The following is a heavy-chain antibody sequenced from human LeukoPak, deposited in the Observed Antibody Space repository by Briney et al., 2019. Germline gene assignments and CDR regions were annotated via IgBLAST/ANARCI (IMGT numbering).Heavy chain of an antibody. V-gene: IGHV3-23*01. CDR1: GFTFSSYA. CDR3: AKDRRAGSYDY. CDR2: ISGSGGNT. J-gene: IGHJ4*02. Sequence: AGGSLRLSCSASGFTFSSYAMTWVRQAPGKGLEWVSAISGSGGNTYYADSVKGRFTISRDNSKNTLYLQMNSLRAEDTAVYYCAKDRRAGSYDYWGQGTLVTVSS. D-gene: IGHD3-10*01.